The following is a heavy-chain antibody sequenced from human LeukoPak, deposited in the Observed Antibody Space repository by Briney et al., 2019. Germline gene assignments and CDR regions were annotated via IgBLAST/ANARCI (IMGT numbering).Heavy chain of an antibody. J-gene: IGHJ5*01. CDR1: GFTFISYT. Sequence: GGSLRLSCAASGFTFISYTMSWVRQAPGKGLEWVSTITTSDGNTYYADSVKGRFTVSRDNFKNTLFLQMNSLRAEDAAVYYCAKGGGVWVSAHWGGSWGRGTLVTVSS. CDR2: ITTSDGNT. CDR3: AKGGGVWVSAHWGGS. D-gene: IGHD3-16*01. V-gene: IGHV3-23*01.